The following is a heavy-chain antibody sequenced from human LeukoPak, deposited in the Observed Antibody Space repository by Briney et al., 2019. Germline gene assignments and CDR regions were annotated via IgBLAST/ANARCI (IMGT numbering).Heavy chain of an antibody. CDR2: ISFDGSRR. J-gene: IGHJ4*02. CDR1: GFTFSSYW. V-gene: IGHV3-30*18. D-gene: IGHD4-17*01. Sequence: AGGSLRLSCAASGFTFSSYWMHWVRQAPGKGLEWVAIISFDGSRRFYADSVRGRFTVSRDNSKNTLFLQMDSLSADDTGVYYCAKEGTDYGDYPYFFDYWGQGTLVTVSS. CDR3: AKEGTDYGDYPYFFDY.